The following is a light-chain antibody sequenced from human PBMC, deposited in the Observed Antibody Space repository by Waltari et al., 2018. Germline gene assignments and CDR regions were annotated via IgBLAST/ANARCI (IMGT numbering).Light chain of an antibody. CDR2: DAF. Sequence: EIVLTQSPATLSLSPGERATLSCRASQSIASSLAWYQQRPGQAPRLLIYDAFPRDTGIPARFSGSGSGTDFTLTISSLEPEDFAVYYCQQRSNWPPTFGGGSKVEI. CDR3: QQRSNWPPT. V-gene: IGKV3-11*01. CDR1: QSIASS. J-gene: IGKJ4*01.